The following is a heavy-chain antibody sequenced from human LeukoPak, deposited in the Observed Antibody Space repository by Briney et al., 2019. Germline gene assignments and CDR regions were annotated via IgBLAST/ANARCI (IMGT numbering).Heavy chain of an antibody. Sequence: PGGSLRLSCAASGFTFSSYGMHWVRQAPGKGLEWVAFIQSDGSDQYYADSVKGRLSISRDNSKNTLYLQMNSLRTEDTAVYYCAKRDGYNSGPFDYWGQGTLVTVS. CDR2: IQSDGSDQ. D-gene: IGHD5-24*01. CDR1: GFTFSSYG. CDR3: AKRDGYNSGPFDY. V-gene: IGHV3-30*02. J-gene: IGHJ4*02.